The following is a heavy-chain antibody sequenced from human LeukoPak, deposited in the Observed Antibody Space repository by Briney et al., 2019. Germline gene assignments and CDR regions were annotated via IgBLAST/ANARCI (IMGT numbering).Heavy chain of an antibody. CDR1: GGTFSSYA. CDR2: IISIFGTA. J-gene: IGHJ6*04. CDR3: ARAGYYDILTGLLYYYGMDV. V-gene: IGHV1-69*13. Sequence: SVNVSCKACGGTFSSYAISWVRRAPGQGLEWMGGIISIFGTANYAQKFQGRVTITADESTSTAYMELSSLRSEDTAVYYCARAGYYDILTGLLYYYGMDVWGKGTTVTVSS. D-gene: IGHD3-9*01.